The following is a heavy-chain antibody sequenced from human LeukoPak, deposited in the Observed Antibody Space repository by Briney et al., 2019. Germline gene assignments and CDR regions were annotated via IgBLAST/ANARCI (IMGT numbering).Heavy chain of an antibody. Sequence: GGSLRLSCVDCGFTLSPYWMTWVRQAPGKGVEGVALIKEDGSEKYYVESAKGRFTISRDNAKNSVYLQMNSLRVEDTAVYYCERHYGAGNYDQNGDYWGQGTLVTVSS. CDR3: ERHYGAGNYDQNGDY. V-gene: IGHV3-7*01. J-gene: IGHJ4*02. CDR2: IKEDGSEK. D-gene: IGHD3-10*01. CDR1: GFTLSPYW.